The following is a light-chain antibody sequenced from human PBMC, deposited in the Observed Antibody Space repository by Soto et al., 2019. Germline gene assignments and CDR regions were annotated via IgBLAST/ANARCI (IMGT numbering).Light chain of an antibody. CDR2: AAS. J-gene: IGKJ3*01. CDR1: QSISSY. CDR3: QQSDSTPRT. Sequence: DIQMTQSPSSLSASVGDRVTITCRASQSISSYLNWYQQKPGKAPKLLIYAASSLQSGVPSRFSGSGSGTEFTLTIISLQPEDFATYYCQQSDSTPRTFGPGTKVDI. V-gene: IGKV1-39*01.